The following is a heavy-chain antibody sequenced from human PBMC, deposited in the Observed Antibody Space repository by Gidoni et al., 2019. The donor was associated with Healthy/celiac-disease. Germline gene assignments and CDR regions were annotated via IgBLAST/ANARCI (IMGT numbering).Heavy chain of an antibody. J-gene: IGHJ4*02. CDR1: GYTFTSYA. D-gene: IGHD3-16*02. Sequence: QFPLVQSGAAVKKPGASAKVSCKASGYTFTSYAMHWVRQAPGQRLEWMGWLNAGNGNTKYSQKFQGRVTSTRDTFASTAYMELSSLRSEDTAVYYCASGWGNYRDPFDYWGQGTLVTVSS. CDR3: ASGWGNYRDPFDY. CDR2: LNAGNGNT. V-gene: IGHV1-3*01.